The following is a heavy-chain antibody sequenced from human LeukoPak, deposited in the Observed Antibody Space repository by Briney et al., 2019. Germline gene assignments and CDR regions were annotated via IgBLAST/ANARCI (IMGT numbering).Heavy chain of an antibody. J-gene: IGHJ6*02. CDR3: AKDTPVTPPYYYYYGMDV. CDR1: GSIFSTNA. V-gene: IGHV3-23*01. Sequence: PGRSLRLSCAASGSIFSTNAMCWDRQAPGKELEWVSGFGGDGKTYYADSVKGRFTISRDNSKNMLYLQMNSLRAEDTAVYYCAKDTPVTPPYYYYYGMDVWGQGTTVTVSS. D-gene: IGHD4-4*01. CDR2: FGGDGKT.